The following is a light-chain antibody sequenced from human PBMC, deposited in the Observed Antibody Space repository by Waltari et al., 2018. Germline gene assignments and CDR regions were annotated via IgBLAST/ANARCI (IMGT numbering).Light chain of an antibody. CDR3: QQRKHWPPIT. CDR2: DAS. J-gene: IGKJ5*01. CDR1: QSIDIY. V-gene: IGKV3-11*01. Sequence: EVVLTPPPATLSLSPGERATLSCRASQSIDIYLAWYQQKPGQAPRRLIYDASNRATGIPVGFSGGGSGTDFTLTISSLEPEDFAVYYCQQRKHWPPITFGQGTRLEIK.